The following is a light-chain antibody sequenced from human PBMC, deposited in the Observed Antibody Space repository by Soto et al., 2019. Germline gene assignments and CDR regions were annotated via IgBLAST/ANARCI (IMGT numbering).Light chain of an antibody. J-gene: IGLJ2*01. CDR3: QSYDTGLSVV. CDR2: ANR. V-gene: IGLV1-40*01. CDR1: SSNIGAGYD. Sequence: QSVLTQPPSVSGAPGQRVTISCTGSSSNIGAGYDVHWYQQLPGTAPKLLIYANRNRPSGVPDRFSGSKFGTSASLAITGLEAEDEAEYYCQSYDTGLSVVFGGGTKLTVL.